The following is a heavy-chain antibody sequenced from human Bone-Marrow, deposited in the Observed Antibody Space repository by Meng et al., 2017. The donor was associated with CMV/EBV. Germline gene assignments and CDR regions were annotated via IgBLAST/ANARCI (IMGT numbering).Heavy chain of an antibody. V-gene: IGHV3-15*01. CDR1: GFSFSDSW. J-gene: IGHJ6*02. Sequence: GGSLRLSCAASGFSFSDSWMSWVRQAPGKGLEWVGRIRSETDGGIAEYAASVEGRFTISRDDSRKTLSLQMTSLKIDDAGVYYCTMDLTTVTPSHYYYGMDVWGQGTTVTVSS. CDR2: IRSETDGGIA. D-gene: IGHD4-11*01. CDR3: TMDLTTVTPSHYYYGMDV.